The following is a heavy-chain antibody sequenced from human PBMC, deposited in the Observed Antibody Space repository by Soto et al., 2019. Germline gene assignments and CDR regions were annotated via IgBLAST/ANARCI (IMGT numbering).Heavy chain of an antibody. CDR1: GFPFSSYP. D-gene: IGHD6-13*01. CDR2: ISGSGGST. V-gene: IGHV3-23*01. J-gene: IGHJ4*02. CDR3: AKAIQQQLFSSPPDY. Sequence: GGPLRLSCAASGFPFSSYPMSWVRQAPGKGLEWVSAISGSGGSTYYADSVKGRFTISRDNSKNTLYLQMNSLRAEDTAVYYCAKAIQQQLFSSPPDYWGQGTLVTVSS.